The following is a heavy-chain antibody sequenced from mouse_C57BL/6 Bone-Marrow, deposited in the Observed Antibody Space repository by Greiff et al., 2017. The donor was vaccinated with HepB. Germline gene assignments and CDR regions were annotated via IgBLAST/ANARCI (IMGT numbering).Heavy chain of an antibody. CDR3: ARPLLCYYAMDY. V-gene: IGHV5-12*01. CDR2: ISNGGGST. D-gene: IGHD1-1*02. Sequence: EVQLQESGGGLVQPGGSLKLSCAASGFTFSDYYMYWVRQTPEKRLEWVAYISNGGGSTYYPDTVKGRFTISRDNAKNPLYLQMSRLKSEDTAVYYCARPLLCYYAMDYWGQGTSVTVSS. J-gene: IGHJ4*01. CDR1: GFTFSDYY.